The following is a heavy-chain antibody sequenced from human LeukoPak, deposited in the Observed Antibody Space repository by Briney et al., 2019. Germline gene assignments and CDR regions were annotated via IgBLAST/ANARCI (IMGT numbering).Heavy chain of an antibody. V-gene: IGHV1-18*01. CDR3: ARHYLGSGIEDY. J-gene: IGHJ4*02. CDR1: GYSFSSFG. Sequence: ASVKVSCKASGYSFSSFGITWVRQAPGQGLEWMGWISRHNGNTDYAQRFRGRVTLTIDTSTTTADMEVRDLIPDDTAVYYCARHYLGSGIEDYWGQGTLVSVSS. CDR2: ISRHNGNT. D-gene: IGHD3-10*01.